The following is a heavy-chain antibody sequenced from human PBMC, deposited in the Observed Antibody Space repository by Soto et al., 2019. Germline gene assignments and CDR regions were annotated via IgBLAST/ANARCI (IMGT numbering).Heavy chain of an antibody. CDR3: ARGSYGIVVVPAQPRSHFDY. Sequence: XETLSLTCSVYGGSFSGYYWSWIRQPPGKGLDWIGEINHSGSTNYNPSLKSRVTISVDTSKNQFSLKLSSVTAADTAVYYCARGSYGIVVVPAQPRSHFDYWGQGTLVTVSS. D-gene: IGHD2-2*01. CDR1: GGSFSGYY. V-gene: IGHV4-34*01. J-gene: IGHJ4*02. CDR2: INHSGST.